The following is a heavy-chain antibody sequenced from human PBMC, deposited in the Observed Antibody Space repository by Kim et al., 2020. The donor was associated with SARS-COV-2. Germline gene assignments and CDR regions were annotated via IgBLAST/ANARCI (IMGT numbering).Heavy chain of an antibody. Sequence: NDNPSLKSRVTMSIDTSKNQFSLKLGSVPAAGTAVYYCAKLESPNEAFDIWGQGTMVTVSS. V-gene: IGHV4-4*07. CDR3: AKLESPNEAFDI. J-gene: IGHJ3*02.